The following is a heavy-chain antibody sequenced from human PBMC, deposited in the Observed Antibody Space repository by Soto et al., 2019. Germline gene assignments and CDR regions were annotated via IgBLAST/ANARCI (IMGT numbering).Heavy chain of an antibody. CDR2: IYSGGST. CDR3: ARDTVAYSGSYYYYYGMDV. D-gene: IGHD1-26*01. CDR1: GFTVSSNY. V-gene: IGHV3-53*04. J-gene: IGHJ6*02. Sequence: GGSLRLSCAASGFTVSSNYMSWVRQAPGKGLEWVSVIYSGGSTYYADSVKGRFTISRHNSKNTLYLQMNSLRAEDTAVYYCARDTVAYSGSYYYYYGMDVWGQGTTVTVSS.